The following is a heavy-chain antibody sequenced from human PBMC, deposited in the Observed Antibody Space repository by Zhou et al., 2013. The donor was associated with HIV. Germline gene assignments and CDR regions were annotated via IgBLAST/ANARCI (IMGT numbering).Heavy chain of an antibody. CDR3: ARGGYYDILTGWGSEGYYYYGMDV. CDR1: GYTFTSYG. J-gene: IGHJ6*02. CDR2: ISAYNGNT. Sequence: QVQLVQSGAEVKKPGASVKVSCKASGYTFTSYGISWVRQAPGQGLEWMGWISAYNGNTNYAQKLQGRVTMTTDTSTSTAYMELRSLRSDDTAVYYCARGGYYDILTGWGSEGYYYYGMDVWGQGTTVTVSS. V-gene: IGHV1-18*01. D-gene: IGHD3-9*01.